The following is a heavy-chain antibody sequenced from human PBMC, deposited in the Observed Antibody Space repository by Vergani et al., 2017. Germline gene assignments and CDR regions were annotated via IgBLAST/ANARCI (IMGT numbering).Heavy chain of an antibody. D-gene: IGHD1-26*01. J-gene: IGHJ4*02. CDR1: GFTFRSYG. CDR3: ARDRGSYFDY. Sequence: QVQLVESGGGVVQPGRSLRLSCAASGFTFRSYGMHWVRQAPGKGLEWVAVIWYDGGNKYYADSVKGRLTISRYNSKNTLYLQMNSLRAEDTAVYYCARDRGSYFDYWGQGTLVTVSS. CDR2: IWYDGGNK. V-gene: IGHV3-33*01.